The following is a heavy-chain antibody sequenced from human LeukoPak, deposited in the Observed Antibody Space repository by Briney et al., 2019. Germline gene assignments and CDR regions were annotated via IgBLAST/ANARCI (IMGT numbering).Heavy chain of an antibody. CDR3: TTVGLYNILTGYYHDSFDM. CDR1: GFTFSNAW. Sequence: TGGSLRLSCAASGFTFSNAWMTWVRQAPGKGLEWVGRIKGKVDGGTTDHAAPVKGRFTISRDDSKNTLYLQMNSLKTEDTAVYYCTTVGLYNILTGYYHDSFDMWGQGTMVTVSS. D-gene: IGHD3-9*01. V-gene: IGHV3-15*01. CDR2: IKGKVDGGTT. J-gene: IGHJ3*02.